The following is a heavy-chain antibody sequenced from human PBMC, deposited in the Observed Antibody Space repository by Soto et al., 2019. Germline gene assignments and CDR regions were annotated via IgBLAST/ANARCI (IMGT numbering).Heavy chain of an antibody. CDR2: ISHDGTKE. CDR1: GFIFRNFG. V-gene: IGHV3-30*18. J-gene: IGHJ4*02. D-gene: IGHD6-19*01. CDR3: AKVFGLEVAGIDC. Sequence: PXVSLRLYCAASGFIFRNFGMHWVRQAPGKGLEWVTFISHDGTKEYYADSVKGRFTVSRDNAKNTLYLQMNSLRPEDTAIYYCAKVFGLEVAGIDCSGQGSQVTAPQ.